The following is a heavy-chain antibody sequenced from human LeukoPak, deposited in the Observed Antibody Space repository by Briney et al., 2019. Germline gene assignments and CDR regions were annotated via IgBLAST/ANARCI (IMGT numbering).Heavy chain of an antibody. Sequence: PGGSLRLSCAASGFTFSSYRMSWVRQAPGKGLECVANINQDGRKVYFVDSVKGRFTISRDKAKESLYLQMNSLRAEDTAVYYCARPIYSSSWDAFNIWGQGTMVTVSS. CDR2: INQDGRKV. J-gene: IGHJ3*02. CDR1: GFTFSSYR. V-gene: IGHV3-7*01. CDR3: ARPIYSSSWDAFNI. D-gene: IGHD6-13*01.